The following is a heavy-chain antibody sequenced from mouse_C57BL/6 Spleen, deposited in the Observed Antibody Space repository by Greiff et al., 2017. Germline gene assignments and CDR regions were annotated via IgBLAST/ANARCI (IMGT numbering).Heavy chain of an antibody. J-gene: IGHJ2*01. CDR1: GYTFTSYW. Sequence: QVQLQQPGAELVKPGASVKLSCKASGYTFTSYWMHWVKQRPGRGLEWIGRIVPNSGGTKYNETFKSQATLTVDKPSSTASMQLSSLTSEDAAVYYCARAMGLPYYFDDWGQGTTLTVSS. D-gene: IGHD2-2*01. V-gene: IGHV1-72*01. CDR2: IVPNSGGT. CDR3: ARAMGLPYYFDD.